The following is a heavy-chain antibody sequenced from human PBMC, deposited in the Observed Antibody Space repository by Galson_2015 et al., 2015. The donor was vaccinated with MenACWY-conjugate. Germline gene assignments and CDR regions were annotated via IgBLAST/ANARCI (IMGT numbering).Heavy chain of an antibody. J-gene: IGHJ6*02. D-gene: IGHD1-26*01. CDR2: ISPGDSNT. CDR3: ARHPPGGRGMDV. Sequence: QSGAEVTKPGDSPKISCTASGYIFTTYWIAWVRQMPGKGLEWMGLISPGDSNTRYSPSFQGQVTISADKSISTAYLQWSSLKASDTAMYYCARHPPGGRGMDVWGQGTAVTVSS. CDR1: GYIFTTYW. V-gene: IGHV5-51*01.